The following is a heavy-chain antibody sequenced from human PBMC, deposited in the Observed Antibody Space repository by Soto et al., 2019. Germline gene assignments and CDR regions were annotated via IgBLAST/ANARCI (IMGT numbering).Heavy chain of an antibody. CDR1: GYTFTSYY. Sequence: ASVKVSCKASGYTFTSYYMHWVRQAPGQGLEWMGIINPSGGSTSYAQKFQGRVTMTRDTSTSTVYMELSSLRSEDTSVYYCARAPEGEVANYAFDIWGQGTMVIVSS. V-gene: IGHV1-46*03. CDR2: INPSGGST. J-gene: IGHJ3*02. CDR3: ARAPEGEVANYAFDI. D-gene: IGHD5-12*01.